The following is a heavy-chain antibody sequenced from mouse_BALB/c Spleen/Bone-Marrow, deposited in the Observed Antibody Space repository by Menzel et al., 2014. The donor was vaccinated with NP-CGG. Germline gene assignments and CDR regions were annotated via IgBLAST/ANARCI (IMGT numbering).Heavy chain of an antibody. V-gene: IGHV1-7*01. J-gene: IGHJ3*01. Sequence: QVQLQQSGAELAKPGASVKMSCKVSDYTFTSYWIHWVKQRPGQGLEWIGYIDPRTANTEYSQKFKDKATLTADKSSSTAYMQLSSLTSEGSAVYYGARYWDAYWGQGTLVTVSA. CDR3: ARYWDAY. CDR1: DYTFTSYW. D-gene: IGHD4-1*01. CDR2: IDPRTANT.